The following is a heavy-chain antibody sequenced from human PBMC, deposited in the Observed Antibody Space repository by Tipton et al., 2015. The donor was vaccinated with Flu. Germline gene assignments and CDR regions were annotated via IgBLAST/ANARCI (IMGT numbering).Heavy chain of an antibody. V-gene: IGHV3-7*01. D-gene: IGHD6-19*01. J-gene: IGHJ4*02. CDR2: IKKDGSEK. Sequence: SLRLSCEASSFTFSTYWMNWVRQAPGKGLEWVAIIKKDGSEKLYADSVKGRFTISRDNGKNSLYLQMDSLTADDTAVYYCAGGIGWLILDWGQGTLVTVSS. CDR3: AGGIGWLILD. CDR1: SFTFSTYW.